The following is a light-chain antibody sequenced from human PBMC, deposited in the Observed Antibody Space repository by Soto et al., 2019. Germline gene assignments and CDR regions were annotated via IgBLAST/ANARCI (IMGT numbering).Light chain of an antibody. J-gene: IGKJ5*01. V-gene: IGKV3-15*01. CDR3: QQYNSWPPYT. CDR2: GAS. Sequence: EVVITHSPATVSVSPGERATLSCRASQSVSSNLAWYEQKPGQAPRLLIYGASTRATGTPARFSGSGSGTEFTLTISSLQSEDFAVYYCQQYNSWPPYTFGQGTRLEIK. CDR1: QSVSSN.